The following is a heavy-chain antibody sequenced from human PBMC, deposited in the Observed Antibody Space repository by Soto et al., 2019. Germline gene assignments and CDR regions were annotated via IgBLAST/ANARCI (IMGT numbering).Heavy chain of an antibody. D-gene: IGHD3-16*01. CDR1: GGTFSSYT. CDR2: IIPILGIA. V-gene: IGHV1-69*02. CDR3: ASGGSWFDP. J-gene: IGHJ5*02. Sequence: QFQLVQSGAEVKKPGSSVKVSCKASGGTFSSYTISWVRQAPGQGLEWMGRIIPILGIANYAQKFQGRVTNTADKSTSTAYMELSSLRSEDTAVNYCASGGSWFDPWGQGTLVTVSS.